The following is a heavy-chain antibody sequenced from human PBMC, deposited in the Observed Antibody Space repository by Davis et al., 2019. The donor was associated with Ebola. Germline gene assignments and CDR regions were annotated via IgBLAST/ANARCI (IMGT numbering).Heavy chain of an antibody. J-gene: IGHJ4*02. D-gene: IGHD1-1*01. V-gene: IGHV3-23*01. CDR3: ARAQFPTTSDH. CDR1: GFTFSSYA. Sequence: GGSLRLSCAASGFTFSSYAMSWVRQVPGKGLEWVSAIDGGSDATYYADSVKGRFTISRDNSKNTLFLQMNSLRAEDTAVYYCARAQFPTTSDHWGQGTLVTVSS. CDR2: IDGGSDAT.